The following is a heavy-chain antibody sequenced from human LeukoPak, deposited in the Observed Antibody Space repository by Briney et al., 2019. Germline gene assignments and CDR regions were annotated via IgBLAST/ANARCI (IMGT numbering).Heavy chain of an antibody. V-gene: IGHV4-30-2*01. Sequence: PSQTLSLTCAVSGGSISSGGYSWSWIRQPPGKGLEWIGYIYHSGSTYYNPSLKSRVTISVDRSKNQFSLKLSSVTAADTAVYYCASSWPDGVGAFDIWGQGTMVTVSS. CDR3: ASSWPDGVGAFDI. J-gene: IGHJ3*02. CDR2: IYHSGST. CDR1: GGSISSGGYS. D-gene: IGHD4-17*01.